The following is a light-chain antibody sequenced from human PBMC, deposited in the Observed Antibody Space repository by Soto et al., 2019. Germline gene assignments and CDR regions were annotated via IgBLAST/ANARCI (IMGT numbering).Light chain of an antibody. CDR3: QQTHSLPLS. V-gene: IGKV1-12*01. CDR1: QGVGGW. Sequence: IQMTQSPSSVSASVGDRVTMTCRASQGVGGWLAWYQQKPGKVPKLLIYATSSLHSGVPSRFSGSGSGTDFTLSISSLQPEDFATYECQQTHSLPLSFCPGTKGDIK. CDR2: ATS. J-gene: IGKJ3*01.